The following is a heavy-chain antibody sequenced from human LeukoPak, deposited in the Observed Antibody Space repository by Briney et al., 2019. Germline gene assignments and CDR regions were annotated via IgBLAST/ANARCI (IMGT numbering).Heavy chain of an antibody. V-gene: IGHV3-7*01. J-gene: IGHJ6*02. Sequence: PEGSLRLSCAGSGFTFSDFWMTWVRQTPGKGLEWVANIKEDGTEKNLVDSVKGRFTISRDNAKNSLYLQMNSLRAEDTAVYYCARIVLVRGVIYYGMDVWGQGTTVTVSS. CDR2: IKEDGTEK. CDR3: ARIVLVRGVIYYGMDV. D-gene: IGHD3-10*01. CDR1: GFTFSDFW.